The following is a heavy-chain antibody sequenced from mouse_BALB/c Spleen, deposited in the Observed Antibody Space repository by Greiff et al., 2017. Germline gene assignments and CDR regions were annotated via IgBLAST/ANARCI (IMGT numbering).Heavy chain of an antibody. CDR1: GFTFSSFG. J-gene: IGHJ2*01. CDR2: ISSGSSTI. D-gene: IGHD3-1*01. Sequence: EVKLVESGGGLVQPGGSRKLSCAASGFTFSSFGMHWVRQAPEKGLEWVAYISSGSSTIYYADTVKGRFTISRDNPKNTLFLQMTSLRSEDTAMYYCARVWGSGAYFDDWGQGTTLTVSS. CDR3: ARVWGSGAYFDD. V-gene: IGHV5-17*02.